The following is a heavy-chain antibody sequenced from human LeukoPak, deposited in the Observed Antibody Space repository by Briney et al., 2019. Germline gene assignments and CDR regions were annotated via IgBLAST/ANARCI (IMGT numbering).Heavy chain of an antibody. J-gene: IGHJ4*02. CDR1: GFTFSSYD. Sequence: PGGSLRLSCAASGFTFSSYDMHWVRQAPGKGLEWGALISYDGSNYHYADSVKGRFTVSRDNSKNTLYLQMNSLRPEDTAVYYCAQDACGGSCYSFDSWGQGTLVTVSS. D-gene: IGHD2-15*01. CDR2: ISYDGSNY. CDR3: AQDACGGSCYSFDS. V-gene: IGHV3-30*18.